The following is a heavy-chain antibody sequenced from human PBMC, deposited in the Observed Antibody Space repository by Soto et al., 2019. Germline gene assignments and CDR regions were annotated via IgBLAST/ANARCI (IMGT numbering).Heavy chain of an antibody. V-gene: IGHV1-69*02. CDR2: IIPILGIA. D-gene: IGHD3-10*01. CDR1: GGTFSSYT. Sequence: GASVKVSCKASGGTFSSYTISWVRQAPGQGLEWMGRIIPILGIANYAQKFQGRVTITADKSTSTAYMELSSLRSEDTAVYYCARLWDDYYYMDVWGKGTTVTVSS. J-gene: IGHJ6*03. CDR3: ARLWDDYYYMDV.